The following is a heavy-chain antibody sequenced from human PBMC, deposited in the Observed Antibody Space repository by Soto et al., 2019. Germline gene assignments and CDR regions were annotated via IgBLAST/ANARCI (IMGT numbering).Heavy chain of an antibody. CDR1: GGSFSGYY. CDR3: ARVGNYDFWSGYLTRNNWFDP. Sequence: SETLSLTCAVYGGSFSGYYWSWIRQPPGKGLEWIGEINHSGSTNYNPSLKSRVTISVDTSKNQFSLKLSSVTAADTAVYYCARVGNYDFWSGYLTRNNWFDPWGQGTLVTVS. V-gene: IGHV4-34*01. D-gene: IGHD3-3*01. J-gene: IGHJ5*02. CDR2: INHSGST.